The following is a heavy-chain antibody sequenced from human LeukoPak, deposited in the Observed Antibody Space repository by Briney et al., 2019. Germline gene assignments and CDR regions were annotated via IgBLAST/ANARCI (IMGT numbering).Heavy chain of an antibody. CDR2: MNPNSGNT. V-gene: IGHV1-8*01. D-gene: IGHD2-2*01. CDR3: ARGCINRNQLHYYYYYYMDV. Sequence: ASVKVSCKASGYTFTSYDINWVRQAPGQGLEWMGWMNPNSGNTGYAQKFQGRVTMTRNTSISTAYMELSSLRSGDTAVYYCARGCINRNQLHYYYYYYMDVWGKGTTVTVSS. CDR1: GYTFTSYD. J-gene: IGHJ6*03.